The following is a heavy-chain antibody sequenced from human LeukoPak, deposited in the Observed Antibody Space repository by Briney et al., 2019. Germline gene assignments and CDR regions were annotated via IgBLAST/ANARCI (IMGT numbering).Heavy chain of an antibody. CDR2: TRDDGSKN. CDR3: TNGDCRGGRCSSGAY. CDR1: GFTFRSYG. Sequence: PGGSLRLSCAASGFTFRSYGMHWVRQAPGKRLEWVAYTRDDGSKNWYGDSVKGRFTISRDNPKNTLYLQMKSLRGEDTAVYYCTNGDCRGGRCSSGAYWGQGTLVTVSS. D-gene: IGHD2-15*01. V-gene: IGHV3-30*02. J-gene: IGHJ4*02.